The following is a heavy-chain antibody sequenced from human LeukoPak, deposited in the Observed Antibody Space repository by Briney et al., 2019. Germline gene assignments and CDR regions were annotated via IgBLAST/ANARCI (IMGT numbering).Heavy chain of an antibody. CDR2: VSESGSNT. J-gene: IGHJ4*02. V-gene: IGHV3-23*01. CDR1: GFTFISYA. Sequence: GGSLRLSCAASGFTFISYAMSWVRQAPGKGLEWVSAVSESGSNTYYADSVKGRFTIPIDSSKNTLYLQMNGLTAEDTAIYYCAKLVWRASAYYFDYWGQGTLVTVSS. D-gene: IGHD3-3*01. CDR3: AKLVWRASAYYFDY.